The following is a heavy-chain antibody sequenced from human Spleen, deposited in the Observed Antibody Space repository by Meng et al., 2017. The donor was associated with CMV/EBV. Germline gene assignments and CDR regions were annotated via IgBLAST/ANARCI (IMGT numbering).Heavy chain of an antibody. CDR1: GYSFTTYW. Sequence: GESLKISCKGSGYSFTTYWIGWVRQAPGKGLEWVATINHDGSEKYYVDSVKGRFTISRDNAKNSLYLQMNSLRAEDTAVYYCARGYTYYDFWSGYYYYFDYWGQGTLVTVSS. CDR2: INHDGSEK. CDR3: ARGYTYYDFWSGYYYYFDY. V-gene: IGHV3-7*01. J-gene: IGHJ4*02. D-gene: IGHD3-3*01.